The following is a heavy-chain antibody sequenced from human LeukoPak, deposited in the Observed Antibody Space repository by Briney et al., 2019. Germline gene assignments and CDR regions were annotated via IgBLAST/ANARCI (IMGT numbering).Heavy chain of an antibody. J-gene: IGHJ1*01. D-gene: IGHD3-22*01. V-gene: IGHV3-23*01. CDR2: ISGSGGST. Sequence: PGGSLRLSCAASGFTFSSYAMSWVRQAPGKGLEWVSAISGSGGSTYYADSVKGRFTISRDNSKNALYLQMNSLRAEDTAVYYCAKDDQPYDSSGSEYFQHWGQGTLVTVSS. CDR1: GFTFSSYA. CDR3: AKDDQPYDSSGSEYFQH.